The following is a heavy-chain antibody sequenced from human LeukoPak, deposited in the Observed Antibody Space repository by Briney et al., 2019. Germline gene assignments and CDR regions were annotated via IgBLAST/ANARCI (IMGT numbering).Heavy chain of an antibody. CDR2: INHSGST. CDR3: ARLPGCSGGSCYSGIDY. CDR1: GGSFSGYY. Sequence: SETLSLTCAVYGGSFSGYYWGWIRQPPGKGLEWIGEINHSGSTNYNPSLKSRVTISVDTSKNQFSLKLSSVTAADTAVYYCARLPGCSGGSCYSGIDYWGQGTLVTVSS. J-gene: IGHJ4*02. D-gene: IGHD2-15*01. V-gene: IGHV4-34*01.